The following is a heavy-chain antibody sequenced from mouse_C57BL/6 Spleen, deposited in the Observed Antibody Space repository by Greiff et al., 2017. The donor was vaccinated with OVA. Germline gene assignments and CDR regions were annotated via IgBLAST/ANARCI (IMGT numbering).Heavy chain of an antibody. Sequence: EVQLQQSGPELVKPGASVKISCKASGYSFTGYYMNWVKQSPEKSLEWIGEINPSTGGTTYNQKFKAKATLTVDKSSSTAYMQLKGLTAEDSAVYYCASPFAYWGQGTLVTVSA. J-gene: IGHJ3*01. CDR1: GYSFTGYY. CDR2: INPSTGGT. CDR3: ASPFAY. V-gene: IGHV1-42*01.